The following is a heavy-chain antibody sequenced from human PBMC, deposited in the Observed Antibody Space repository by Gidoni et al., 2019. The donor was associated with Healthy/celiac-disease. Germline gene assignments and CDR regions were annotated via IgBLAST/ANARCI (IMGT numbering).Heavy chain of an antibody. Sequence: QVQLQQWGAGLLKPSETLSLTCAVYGGSFSGDYWSWIRQPPGKGLEWIGEINHSGSTNYNPSLKSRVTISVDTSKNQFSLKLSSVTAADTAVYYCASRAVPPYFDYWGQGTLVTVSS. CDR2: INHSGST. D-gene: IGHD6-19*01. CDR1: GGSFSGDY. V-gene: IGHV4-34*01. J-gene: IGHJ4*02. CDR3: ASRAVPPYFDY.